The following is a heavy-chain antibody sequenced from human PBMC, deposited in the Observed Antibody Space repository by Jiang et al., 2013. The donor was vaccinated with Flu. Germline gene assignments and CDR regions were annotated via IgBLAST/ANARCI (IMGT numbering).Heavy chain of an antibody. CDR3: ARDLEESSSGWDDTFDI. Sequence: SCKASGYTFTHHYMHWVRQAPGQGLEWMGIINLSGGSTTYVQKFQVRVTMARDTSTSTAYMELRTLRSDDTAVYYCARDLEESSSGWDDTFDIWGQGTMVTVSS. V-gene: IGHV1-46*01. CDR2: INLSGGST. J-gene: IGHJ3*02. D-gene: IGHD6-19*01. CDR1: GYTFTHHY.